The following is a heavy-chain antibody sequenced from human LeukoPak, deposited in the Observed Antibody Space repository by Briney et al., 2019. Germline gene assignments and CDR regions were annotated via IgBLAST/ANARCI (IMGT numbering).Heavy chain of an antibody. CDR2: IVVGSGNT. V-gene: IGHV1-58*02. CDR1: GFTFTSSA. J-gene: IGHJ6*02. D-gene: IGHD4-17*01. CDR3: AAVNYNDYGDYYYGMDV. Sequence: GASVKVSCKAPGFTFTSSAMQWVRQARGQRLEWIGWIVVGSGNTNYAQKFQERVTITRDMSTSTAYMELSSLRSVDTAVYYCAAVNYNDYGDYYYGMDVWGQGTTVTVSS.